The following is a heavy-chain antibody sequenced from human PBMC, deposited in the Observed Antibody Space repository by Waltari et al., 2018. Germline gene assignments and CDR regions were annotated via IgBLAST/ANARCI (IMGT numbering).Heavy chain of an antibody. D-gene: IGHD3-16*01. Sequence: QVQLQESGPGLVKPSETLSLTCTVSGGSISSYYWSWIRQPPGKGLEWIGYIYYSGSTNYNPSLKSRVTISVDTSKNQFSLKLSSVTAADTAVYYCARASRRGGNDYWGQGTLVTVSS. J-gene: IGHJ4*02. CDR1: GGSISSYY. V-gene: IGHV4-59*01. CDR2: IYYSGST. CDR3: ARASRRGGNDY.